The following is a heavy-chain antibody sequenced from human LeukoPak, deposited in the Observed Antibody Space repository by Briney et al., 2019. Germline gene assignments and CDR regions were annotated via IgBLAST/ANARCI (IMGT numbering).Heavy chain of an antibody. V-gene: IGHV4-59*12. D-gene: IGHD6-19*01. CDR1: GGSISSYY. CDR2: IYYSEST. Sequence: PSETLSLTCTVSGGSISSYYWTWIRQPPGKGLEWIGYIYYSESTNYNPSLKSRVTISVDTSKNQFSLKLSSVTAADTAVYYCARGGSGWFLDYWGQGTLVTVSS. J-gene: IGHJ4*02. CDR3: ARGGSGWFLDY.